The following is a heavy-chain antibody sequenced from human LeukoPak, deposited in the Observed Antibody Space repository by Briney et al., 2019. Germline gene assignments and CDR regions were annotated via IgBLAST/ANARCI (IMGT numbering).Heavy chain of an antibody. J-gene: IGHJ3*02. CDR1: GFTFSDYY. V-gene: IGHV3-11*06. CDR3: ARDPYSSGWYKDAFDI. Sequence: GGSLRLSCAASGFTFSDYYMSWIRQAPGKGLEWVSSIRGSSSYINYADSVKGRFTISRDNAQNSLFLQLNSLRAEDTAVYYCARDPYSSGWYKDAFDIWGQGTMVTVSS. CDR2: IRGSSSYI. D-gene: IGHD6-19*01.